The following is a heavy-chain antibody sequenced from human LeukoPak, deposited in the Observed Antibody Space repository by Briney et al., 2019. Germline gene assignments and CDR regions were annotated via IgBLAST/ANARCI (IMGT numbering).Heavy chain of an antibody. CDR1: GFTVSTNY. V-gene: IGHV3-11*01. Sequence: KSGGSLRLSCAASGFTVSTNYMSWIRQAPGKGLECVSYISSSGSTIYYADSVKGRFTISRDNAKNSLYLQMNSLRAEDTAVYYCARGVYGSSGYYLWWGQGTLVTVSS. D-gene: IGHD3-22*01. CDR2: ISSSGSTI. CDR3: ARGVYGSSGYYLW. J-gene: IGHJ4*02.